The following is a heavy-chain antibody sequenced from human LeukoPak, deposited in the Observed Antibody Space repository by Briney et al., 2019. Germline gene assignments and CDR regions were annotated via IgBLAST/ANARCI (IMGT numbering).Heavy chain of an antibody. CDR3: ARSQSLGY. CDR2: IKHDGSDK. J-gene: IGHJ4*02. Sequence: GGSLRLSCAASGFTFSGYWMSWVRQAPGKGLEWLANIKHDGSDKYYVDSVKGRFTISRDNAENSLYLQMNSLRAEDTAMYYCARSQSLGYWGQGTLVTVSS. V-gene: IGHV3-7*04. CDR1: GFTFSGYW.